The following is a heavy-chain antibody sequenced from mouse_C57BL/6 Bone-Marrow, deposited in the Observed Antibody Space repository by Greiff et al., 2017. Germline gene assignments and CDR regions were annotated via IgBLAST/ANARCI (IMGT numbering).Heavy chain of an antibody. V-gene: IGHV2-2*01. CDR3: ASYYGSSPRAMDY. CDR2: IWSGGST. D-gene: IGHD1-1*01. Sequence: VQLVESGPGLVQPSQSLSITCTVSGFSLTSYGVHWVRQSPGKGLEWLGVIWSGGSTDYNAAFISRLSISTDNSKSHVFFKMNSLQADDTAIYYCASYYGSSPRAMDYWGQGTSVTVSS. J-gene: IGHJ4*01. CDR1: GFSLTSYG.